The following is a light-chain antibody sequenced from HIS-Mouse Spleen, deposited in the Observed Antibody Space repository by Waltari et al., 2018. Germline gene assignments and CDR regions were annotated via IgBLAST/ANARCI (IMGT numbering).Light chain of an antibody. J-gene: IGLJ2*01. CDR3: SSYTSSSTLVV. V-gene: IGLV2-14*03. CDR2: DVS. Sequence: QSALTQPASVSGSPGQSIPISCPGTSSDVGGYNYVSWYQQHPGQAPKLMIYDVSNRPSGVSNRFSGSKSGNTASLTISGLQAEDEADYYCSSYTSSSTLVVFGGGTKLTVL. CDR1: SSDVGGYNY.